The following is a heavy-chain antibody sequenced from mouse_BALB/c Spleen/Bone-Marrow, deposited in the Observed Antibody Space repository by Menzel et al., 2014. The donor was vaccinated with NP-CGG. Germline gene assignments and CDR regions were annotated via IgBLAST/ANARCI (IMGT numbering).Heavy chain of an antibody. D-gene: IGHD3-1*01. J-gene: IGHJ3*01. CDR3: ARGGYLFAY. CDR2: IDPSDSET. V-gene: IGHV1-69*02. CDR1: GYTFTSYW. Sequence: VQLQQSGAELVKPGAPVKLSCKASGYTFTSYWMNWVKQRPGRGLEWIGRIDPSDSETNYNQKFKDKATLTVDKSSSTAYIQPSSLTSEDSAVYYCARGGYLFAYWGQGTLVTVSA.